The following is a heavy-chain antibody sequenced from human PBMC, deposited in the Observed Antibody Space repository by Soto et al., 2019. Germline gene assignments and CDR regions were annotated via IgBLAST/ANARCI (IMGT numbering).Heavy chain of an antibody. CDR3: ARAAVAAGGPFDK. CDR2: VNHGGST. D-gene: IGHD2-15*01. Sequence: SETLSLTCAVSGGSFSCFFWGGIRQPPGKGLEWIGEVNHGGSTNYNPSLKSRVTISSDTSKNHFSLTLRSVTAADTAVYYCARAAVAAGGPFDKWGQGALVTVSS. V-gene: IGHV4-34*01. J-gene: IGHJ4*02. CDR1: GGSFSCFF.